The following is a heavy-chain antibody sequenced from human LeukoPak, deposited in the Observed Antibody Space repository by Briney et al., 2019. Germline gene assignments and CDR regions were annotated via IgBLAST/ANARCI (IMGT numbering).Heavy chain of an antibody. J-gene: IGHJ6*03. CDR2: ISGSAATI. D-gene: IGHD1-14*01. CDR1: GFTFTRNA. Sequence: GGSLRLSCVASGFTFTRNAMSWVRQVPGKGLEWVSSISGSAATIRYADSVKGRFSLSRDNSNNTLFLQMNSLRAEDTAVYYCARRKGYYYYMDVWGKGTTVTISS. V-gene: IGHV3-23*01. CDR3: ARRKGYYYYMDV.